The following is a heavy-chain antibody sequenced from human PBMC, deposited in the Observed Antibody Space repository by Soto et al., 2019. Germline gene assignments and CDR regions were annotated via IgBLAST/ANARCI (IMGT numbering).Heavy chain of an antibody. CDR2: ISHSGNN. V-gene: IGHV4-30-2*01. J-gene: IGHJ4*02. Sequence: QLQLQESGSGLVKLSQTLSLTCAVSGGSISCGGYSWSWIRQPPGKGLEWIGYISHSGNNDYNPSLRSRVTTSVDRAKNHFSLKLSSVTAADTSMYYCASGSHIPHYWGQGTLVTVSS. CDR3: ASGSHIPHY. CDR1: GGSISCGGYS.